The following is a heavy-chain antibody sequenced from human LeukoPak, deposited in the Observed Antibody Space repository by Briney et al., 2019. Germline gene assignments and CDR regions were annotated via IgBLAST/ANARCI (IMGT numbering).Heavy chain of an antibody. CDR1: GYTFTSYD. CDR3: ARDLRAVAGTIFDY. J-gene: IGHJ4*02. D-gene: IGHD6-19*01. CDR2: ISAYNGNT. V-gene: IGHV1-18*01. Sequence: ASVKVSCKASGYTFTSYDFNWVRQAPGQGLEWMGWISAYNGNTNYAQKLQGRVTMTTDTSTSTAYMELRSLRSDDTAVYYCARDLRAVAGTIFDYWGQGTLVTVSS.